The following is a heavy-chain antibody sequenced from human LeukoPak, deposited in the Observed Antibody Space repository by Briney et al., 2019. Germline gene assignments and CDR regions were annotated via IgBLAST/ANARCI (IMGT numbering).Heavy chain of an antibody. J-gene: IGHJ4*01. D-gene: IGHD6-19*01. CDR1: GFTFDDYA. CDR3: AKGIYSSGWSYFDF. Sequence: GGSLRLSCAASGFTFDDYAMHLVRQAPGKGLEWVSFISGDGGSTYYADSVKGRFTISRDTSKNTLSLQMNSLRVEDTAVYYCAKGIYSSGWSYFDFWGHGTLVTVSS. CDR2: ISGDGGST. V-gene: IGHV3-43*02.